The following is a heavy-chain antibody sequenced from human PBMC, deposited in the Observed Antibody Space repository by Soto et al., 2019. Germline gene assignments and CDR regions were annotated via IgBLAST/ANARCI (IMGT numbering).Heavy chain of an antibody. J-gene: IGHJ6*02. CDR3: ARENWYSLDV. CDR1: GFSFSSYF. D-gene: IGHD1-26*01. Sequence: EVQLVESGGGSVQPGGSLRLSCAASGFSFSSYFMAWVRQAPGEGLVSVSHVPGDGSRASYADPVRGRFTISRDNAKNTLYLQMDSLRDEDTAIYYCARENWYSLDVWGQGTTVTVSS. V-gene: IGHV3-74*01. CDR2: VPGDGSRA.